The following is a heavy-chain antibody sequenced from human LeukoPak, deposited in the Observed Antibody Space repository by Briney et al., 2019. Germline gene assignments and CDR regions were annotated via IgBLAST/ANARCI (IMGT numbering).Heavy chain of an antibody. CDR3: ARDGGQSGNTAFDI. CDR1: GLTLSDHI. CDR2: SSRKSIGYTT. V-gene: IGHV3-72*01. Sequence: GGSLRLSCTGSGLTLSDHIIDWVRRAPGRGLERVGRSSRKSIGYTTQYAASVKYRFNLSRDDSQNSLYLQMTSVETEDTAVYFCARDGGQSGNTAFDIWGQGTMVTVSS. J-gene: IGHJ3*02. D-gene: IGHD3-16*01.